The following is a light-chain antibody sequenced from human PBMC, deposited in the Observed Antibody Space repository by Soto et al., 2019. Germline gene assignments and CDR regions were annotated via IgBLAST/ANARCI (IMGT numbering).Light chain of an antibody. V-gene: IGLV4-69*01. CDR2: LNSDGSH. CDR3: QTWGAGTVV. Sequence: QLVLTQSPSASASLGASVKLTCTLSSGHSSYAIAWHQQQPEKGPRYLMKLNSDGSHSKGGGIPDRFSGSSSGAERYVTISSLQSEDEADYYCQTWGAGTVVFGGGTKLTVL. J-gene: IGLJ2*01. CDR1: SGHSSYA.